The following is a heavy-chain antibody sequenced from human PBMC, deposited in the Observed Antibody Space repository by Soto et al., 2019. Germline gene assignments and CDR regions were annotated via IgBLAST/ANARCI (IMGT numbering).Heavy chain of an antibody. D-gene: IGHD3-22*01. V-gene: IGHV3-33*01. J-gene: IGHJ3*02. CDR3: ARERTYYYDSSGYYHGRAFDI. CDR1: GFTFSSYG. CDR2: IWYDGSNK. Sequence: GGSLRLSCAASGFTFSSYGMHWVRQAPGKGLEWVAVIWYDGSNKYYADSVKGRFTISRDNSKNTLYLQMNGLRAEDTAVYYCARERTYYYDSSGYYHGRAFDIWGQGTMVTVSS.